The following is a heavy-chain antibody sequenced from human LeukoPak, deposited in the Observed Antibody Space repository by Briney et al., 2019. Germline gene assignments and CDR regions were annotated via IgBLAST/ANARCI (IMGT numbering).Heavy chain of an antibody. J-gene: IGHJ6*03. CDR3: ARDPGIVGATFSDYYMDV. CDR2: ISYDGSNK. D-gene: IGHD1-26*01. V-gene: IGHV3-30*04. CDR1: GFTFSSYA. Sequence: GGSLRLSCAASGFTFSSYAMHWVRQAPGKGLEWVAVISYDGSNKYYADSVKGRFTISRDNSKNTLYLQMNSLRAEDTAVYYCARDPGIVGATFSDYYMDVWGKGTTVTVSS.